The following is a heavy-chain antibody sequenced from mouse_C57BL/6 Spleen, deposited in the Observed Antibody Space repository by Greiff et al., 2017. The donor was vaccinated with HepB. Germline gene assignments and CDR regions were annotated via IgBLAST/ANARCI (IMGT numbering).Heavy chain of an antibody. D-gene: IGHD2-4*01. J-gene: IGHJ4*01. CDR1: GFTFSDYY. Sequence: DVKLVESGGGLVQPGGSLKLSCAASGFTFSDYYMYWVRQTPEKRLEWVAYISNGGGSTYYPDTVKGRFTISRDNAKNTLYLQMSRLKSEDTAMYYCAIRIYYDYDDYAMDYWGQGTSVTVSS. CDR2: ISNGGGST. CDR3: AIRIYYDYDDYAMDY. V-gene: IGHV5-12*01.